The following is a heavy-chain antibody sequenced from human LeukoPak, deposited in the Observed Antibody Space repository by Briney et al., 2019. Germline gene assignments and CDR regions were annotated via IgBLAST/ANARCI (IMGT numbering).Heavy chain of an antibody. Sequence: SGGSLRLSCAASGFTFSSYWMHWVRHAPGKGLMWVSRINSDGSITNYADSVKGRFTISRDNAKNTLYLQMNSLRAEDTAVYYCARVRATFSPHFDNWGQGTLVTVSS. D-gene: IGHD5-12*01. V-gene: IGHV3-74*01. J-gene: IGHJ4*02. CDR3: ARVRATFSPHFDN. CDR2: INSDGSIT. CDR1: GFTFSSYW.